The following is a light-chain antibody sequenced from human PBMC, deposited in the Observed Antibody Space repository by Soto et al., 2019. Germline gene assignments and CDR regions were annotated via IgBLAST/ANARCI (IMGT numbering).Light chain of an antibody. CDR2: GAS. Sequence: DIQMTQSPSTLSASVGDRVTITCRATQSISTSLAWYQQKPAKAPNLLISGASNLESGVPSRFSGSGSGTEFTLTVSSLQPYDFSSYYCQQYYTYSTFGQGTKVEIK. CDR1: QSISTS. J-gene: IGKJ1*01. V-gene: IGKV1-5*01. CDR3: QQYYTYST.